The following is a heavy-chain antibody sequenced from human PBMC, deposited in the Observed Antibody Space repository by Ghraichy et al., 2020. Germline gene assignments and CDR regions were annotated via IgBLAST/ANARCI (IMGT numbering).Heavy chain of an antibody. CDR2: MNPNSGNT. CDR1: GYTFTSYD. J-gene: IGHJ5*02. V-gene: IGHV1-8*01. CDR3: ARGRDRFMIFGVVTRPRVAFDP. D-gene: IGHD3-3*01. Sequence: ASVKVSCKASGYTFTSYDINWVRQATGQGLEWMGWMNPNSGNTGYAQKFQGRVTMTRNTSISTAYMELSSLRSEDTAVYYCARGRDRFMIFGVVTRPRVAFDPWGQGTLVTVSS.